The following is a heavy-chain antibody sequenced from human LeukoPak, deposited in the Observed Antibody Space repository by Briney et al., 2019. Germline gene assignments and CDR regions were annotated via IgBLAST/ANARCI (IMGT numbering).Heavy chain of an antibody. Sequence: AGGSLRLSCAASGFTFSSYAMYWVRQAPGKGLEWVAFIRHDGNKKYYADSVKGRFTIYRDNSKNTLYLQMNGLTSEDTAVYYCAKLLLETGGIGEEFDYWGQGTLVTVSS. J-gene: IGHJ4*02. CDR1: GFTFSSYA. V-gene: IGHV3-30*02. CDR2: IRHDGNKK. D-gene: IGHD3-22*01. CDR3: AKLLLETGGIGEEFDY.